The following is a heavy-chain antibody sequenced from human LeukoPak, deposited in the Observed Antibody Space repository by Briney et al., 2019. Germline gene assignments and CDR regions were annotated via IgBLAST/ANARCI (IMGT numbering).Heavy chain of an antibody. V-gene: IGHV3-30*04. Sequence: GGSLRLSCAASGFTFSSYAMHWVRQAPGKGLEWVAVISYDGSNKYYADSAKGRFTISRDNSKNTLYLQMNSLRAEDTAVYYCARTHELYYDSSGYYFDYWGQGTLVTVSS. CDR1: GFTFSSYA. J-gene: IGHJ4*02. CDR2: ISYDGSNK. D-gene: IGHD3-22*01. CDR3: ARTHELYYDSSGYYFDY.